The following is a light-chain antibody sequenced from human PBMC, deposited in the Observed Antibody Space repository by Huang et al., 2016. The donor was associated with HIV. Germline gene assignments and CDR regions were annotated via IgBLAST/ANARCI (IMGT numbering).Light chain of an antibody. CDR1: QLVSSN. V-gene: IGKV3-15*01. CDR2: GAS. Sequence: EVVMTQSPATLSVSPGETATLSCRDSQLVSSNLAGYQQKPGQAPRLLIYGASIRAAAIPVMFSGSGSGTEFHLTISSLKSEDYAVYYCQQYNNWPPMFTFGQGTKLEIK. J-gene: IGKJ2*01. CDR3: QQYNNWPPMFT.